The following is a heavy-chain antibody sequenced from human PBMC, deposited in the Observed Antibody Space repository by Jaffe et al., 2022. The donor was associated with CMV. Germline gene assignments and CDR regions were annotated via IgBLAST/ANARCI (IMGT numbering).Heavy chain of an antibody. Sequence: EVQLVESGGGLVKPGGSLRLSCEASGFKFDDYSINWVRQAPGKGLEWVSSISSSSSYVYYGDSVKGRFTVSRDNAQKSLELHMDSLRVEDTAVYFCARDQVQPRGYYMDVWGKGTTVIVSS. J-gene: IGHJ6*03. CDR3: ARDQVQPRGYYMDV. V-gene: IGHV3-21*01. CDR2: ISSSSSYV. CDR1: GFKFDDYS.